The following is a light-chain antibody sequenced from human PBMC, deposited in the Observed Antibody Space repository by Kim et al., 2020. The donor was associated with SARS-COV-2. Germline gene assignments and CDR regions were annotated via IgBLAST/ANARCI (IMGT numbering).Light chain of an antibody. CDR2: GAS. V-gene: IGKV3-20*01. Sequence: LAPGEKATLSVKARPRHRNNYLASEQHRPGQPPRHLFHGASSRATGSPVICSGSGDGTDFTLTISRLEPEDFVMYYCQQYGRSPHTFGQGTKREI. CDR1: PRHRNNY. J-gene: IGKJ2*01. CDR3: QQYGRSPHT.